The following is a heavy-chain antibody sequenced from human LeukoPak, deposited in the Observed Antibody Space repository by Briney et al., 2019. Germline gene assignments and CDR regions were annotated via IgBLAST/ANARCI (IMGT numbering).Heavy chain of an antibody. V-gene: IGHV4-59*01. CDR2: IYYSGST. Sequence: SETLSLTCTVSGGSISSYYWSWIRQPPGKGLEWIGYIYYSGSTNYNPSLKSRVTISVDTSKNQFSLKLSSVTAADTAVYYCAGGVVAALDFDYWGQATLVTVSS. D-gene: IGHD2-15*01. CDR3: AGGVVAALDFDY. J-gene: IGHJ4*02. CDR1: GGSISSYY.